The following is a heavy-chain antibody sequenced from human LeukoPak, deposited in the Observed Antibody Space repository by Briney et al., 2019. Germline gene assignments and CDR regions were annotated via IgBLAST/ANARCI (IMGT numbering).Heavy chain of an antibody. CDR3: ARGTVGRSAHPRPGYYFDY. CDR1: GGSISSSSYY. Sequence: SETLSLTCTVSGGSISSSSYYWGWIRQPPGKGLEWIGSIYYSGSTYYNPSLKSRVTISVDTSKNQFSLKLSSVTAADTAVYYCARGTVGRSAHPRPGYYFDYWGQGTLVTVSS. CDR2: IYYSGST. D-gene: IGHD2-2*01. V-gene: IGHV4-39*07. J-gene: IGHJ4*02.